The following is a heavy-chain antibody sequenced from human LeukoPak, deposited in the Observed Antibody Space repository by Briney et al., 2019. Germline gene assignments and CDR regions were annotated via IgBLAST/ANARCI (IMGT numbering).Heavy chain of an antibody. V-gene: IGHV4-59*01. CDR3: AGSPAAVYNWNDGGYAFDI. Sequence: SETLSLTCTVSGGSISSYYWSWIRQPPGKGLEWIGYIYYSGSTNYNPSLKSRVTISVDTSKNQFSLKLSSVTAAVTAVYYCAGSPAAVYNWNDGGYAFDIWGQGTVVTVSS. D-gene: IGHD1-1*01. CDR1: GGSISSYY. J-gene: IGHJ3*02. CDR2: IYYSGST.